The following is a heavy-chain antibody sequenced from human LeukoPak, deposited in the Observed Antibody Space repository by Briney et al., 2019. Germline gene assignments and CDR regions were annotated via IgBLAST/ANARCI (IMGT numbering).Heavy chain of an antibody. V-gene: IGHV4-59*08. CDR1: GGSISSYY. Sequence: SETLSLTCTVSGGSISSYYWSWIRQPPGKGLEWIGYIYYSGSTNYNPSLKSRVTISVDTSKNQFSLRLGSVTAADTAVYYCARHAPSDTTGWYYFDYWGQGTLVPVSS. J-gene: IGHJ4*02. CDR3: ARHAPSDTTGWYYFDY. D-gene: IGHD6-19*01. CDR2: IYYSGST.